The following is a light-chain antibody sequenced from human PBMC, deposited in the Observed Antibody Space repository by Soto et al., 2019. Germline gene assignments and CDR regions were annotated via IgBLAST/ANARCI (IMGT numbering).Light chain of an antibody. CDR2: DAS. J-gene: IGKJ4*01. CDR3: HQRSNWPPLT. CDR1: QSVSTF. V-gene: IGKV3-11*01. Sequence: EIVLTQSPATLSLSPGERATLSCRASQSVSTFLAWYQQRPGQPPRLVIYDASRRATGIPSRFSGSGSGTDFTLTISSLEPEDFAISYCHQRSNWPPLTFGGGTKVEIK.